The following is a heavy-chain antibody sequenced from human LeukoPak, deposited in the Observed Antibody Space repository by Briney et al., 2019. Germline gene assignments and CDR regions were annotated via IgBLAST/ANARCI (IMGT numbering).Heavy chain of an antibody. Sequence: PGGSLRLSCSASGFTFSAYNMNWVRQAPGKGLEWVAYISPGGDNIYYADSAKGRFTISGDNSKNTLYLQMNSLRAEDTAVYYCARDTSAPTVTTNVGGSDAFDIWGQGTMVTVSS. CDR3: ARDTSAPTVTTNVGGSDAFDI. CDR1: GFTFSAYN. CDR2: ISPGGDNI. V-gene: IGHV3-48*01. D-gene: IGHD4-17*01. J-gene: IGHJ3*02.